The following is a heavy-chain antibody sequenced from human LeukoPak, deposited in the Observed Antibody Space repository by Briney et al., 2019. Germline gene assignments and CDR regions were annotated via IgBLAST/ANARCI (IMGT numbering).Heavy chain of an antibody. D-gene: IGHD2-15*01. CDR1: GFTFSSYS. Sequence: GGSLRLSCAASGFTFSSYSMNWVRQAPGKGLEWVSSISSSSSYIYYADSVKGRFTISRDNAKNSLYLQMNSLRAEDTAAYYCARSGLNRFDYWGQGTLVTVSS. CDR3: ARSGLNRFDY. J-gene: IGHJ4*02. V-gene: IGHV3-21*04. CDR2: ISSSSSYI.